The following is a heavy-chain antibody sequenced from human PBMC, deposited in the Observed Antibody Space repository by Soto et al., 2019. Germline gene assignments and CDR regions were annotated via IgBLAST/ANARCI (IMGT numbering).Heavy chain of an antibody. V-gene: IGHV4-39*01. CDR3: VSQRTTVPTQAYFDY. Sequence: SETLSLTCTVPGGSVTNSSYYRGWIRQSPGKGLEWIGSVYYRGRSYSKSSVKSRVTISVDTSKNRFSLSLNSVTASDTAVYFCVSQRTTVPTQAYFDYWDPGALVAVSS. CDR1: GGSVTNSSYY. CDR2: VYYRGRS. D-gene: IGHD4-17*01. J-gene: IGHJ4*02.